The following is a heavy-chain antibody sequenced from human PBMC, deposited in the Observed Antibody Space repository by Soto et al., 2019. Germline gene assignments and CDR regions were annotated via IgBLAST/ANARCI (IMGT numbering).Heavy chain of an antibody. V-gene: IGHV1-69*06. D-gene: IGHD3-10*01. CDR1: GWTLSNSA. CDR2: FTPIFGST. J-gene: IGHJ4*02. CDR3: ARGRVRGVKAARHFDS. Sequence: WASVKVSCKTCGWTLSNSAINWVGQAGGQGLEWMGSFTPIFGSTFYAQNFQDRVTITADKYTGTAYIELSSLTSEDTAMYFCARGRVRGVKAARHFDSWGQGTLVTVSS.